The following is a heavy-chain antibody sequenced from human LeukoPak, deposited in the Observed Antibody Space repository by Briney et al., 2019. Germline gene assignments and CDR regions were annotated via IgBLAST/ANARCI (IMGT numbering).Heavy chain of an antibody. CDR1: VHTFKVPA. Sequence: GVSLGLLCATSVHTFKVPATLGVPHACAKGREGGGHLTSKANSYATVNAASVKGRFTISRDDSKNTAYLQMNSLITEDTAVYYCTRSPEYQLLRGHSMAFDPWGQGTLVTVSS. J-gene: IGHJ5*02. CDR2: LTSKANSYAT. D-gene: IGHD2-2*01. V-gene: IGHV3-73*01. CDR3: TRSPEYQLLRGHSMAFDP.